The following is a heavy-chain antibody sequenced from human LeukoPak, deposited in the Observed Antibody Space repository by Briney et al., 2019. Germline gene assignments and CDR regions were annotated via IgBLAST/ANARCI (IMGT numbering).Heavy chain of an antibody. J-gene: IGHJ6*02. CDR2: INNSGIA. V-gene: IGHV4-34*01. CDR3: ARGGTTGPHMYGLDV. D-gene: IGHD1-1*01. Sequence: SETLSLTCAVYGGFFNDFYWSWIRQTPGKGLEWIGEINNSGIANYNPSLRSQFIISVEASKSQFSLKLSSVTAADTALYYCARGGTTGPHMYGLDVWGQGTTVTVSS. CDR1: GGFFNDFY.